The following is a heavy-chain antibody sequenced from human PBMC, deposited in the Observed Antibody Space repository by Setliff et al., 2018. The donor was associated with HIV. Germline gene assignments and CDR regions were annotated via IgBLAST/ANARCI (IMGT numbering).Heavy chain of an antibody. V-gene: IGHV4-4*02. CDR1: GGSISSSNW. Sequence: SETLSLTCAVSGGSISSSNWWSWVRQPPGKGLEWIGEIYHSGSTNYNSSLKSRVTISVDTSKNQFSLKLSSVTAADTAVYYCATEGRRDGYNPGFDYWGQGTLVTVSS. CDR3: ATEGRRDGYNPGFDY. D-gene: IGHD5-12*01. J-gene: IGHJ4*02. CDR2: IYHSGST.